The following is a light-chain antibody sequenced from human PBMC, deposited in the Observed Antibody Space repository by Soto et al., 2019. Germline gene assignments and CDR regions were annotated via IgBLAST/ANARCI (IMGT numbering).Light chain of an antibody. CDR2: DAS. CDR1: QSVSSY. CDR3: QQYGSSPWA. J-gene: IGKJ1*01. Sequence: EIVMTQSPATLSVSPGERATLSCRASQSVSSYLAWYQQKPGQAPRLLIYDASNRATGIPARFSGSGSGTDFTLTISRLEPEDFAVYYCQQYGSSPWAFGPGTKVDIK. V-gene: IGKV3-20*01.